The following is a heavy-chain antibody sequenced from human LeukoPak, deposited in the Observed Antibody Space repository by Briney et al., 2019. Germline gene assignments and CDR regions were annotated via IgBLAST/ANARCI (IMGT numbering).Heavy chain of an antibody. CDR3: ASLPPDIVVVPAARLDY. D-gene: IGHD2-2*01. V-gene: IGHV3-30-3*01. CDR1: GFNFRDAA. CDR2: ISYDGNNK. Sequence: GGSLRLSCAASGFNFRDAAMTWVRQAPGKGLEWVALISYDGNNKYYADSVKGRFTISRDNSKNRLYLQMDSLRAEDTAVYSCASLPPDIVVVPAARLDYWGQGTLVTVSS. J-gene: IGHJ4*02.